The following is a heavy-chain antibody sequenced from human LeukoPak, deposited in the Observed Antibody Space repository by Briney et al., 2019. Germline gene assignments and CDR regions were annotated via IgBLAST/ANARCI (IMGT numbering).Heavy chain of an antibody. CDR1: GFTFSSFE. CDR2: ITSSGSIT. Sequence: PGGSLRLSCAASGFTFSSFEMNWVRQAPGKGLEWLSYITSSGSITHYADSVEGRFTISRDNAKNSLYLQMNSLRAEDTAVYYCARDGTPIHSDGWVYMDVWGKGTTVTVSS. J-gene: IGHJ6*03. CDR3: ARDGTPIHSDGWVYMDV. V-gene: IGHV3-48*03. D-gene: IGHD6-25*01.